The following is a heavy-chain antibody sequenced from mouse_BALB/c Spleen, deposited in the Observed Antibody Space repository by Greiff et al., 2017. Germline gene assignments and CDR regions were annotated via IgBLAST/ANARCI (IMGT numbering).Heavy chain of an antibody. Sequence: EVQGVESGGGLVKPGGSLKLSCAASGFTFSSYAMSWVRQTPEKRLEWVASISSGGSTYYPDSVKGRFTISRDNARNILYLQMSSLRSEDTAMYYCARVHYYGSSPWFAYWGQGTLVTVSA. CDR2: ISSGGST. V-gene: IGHV5-6-5*01. J-gene: IGHJ3*01. D-gene: IGHD1-1*01. CDR3: ARVHYYGSSPWFAY. CDR1: GFTFSSYA.